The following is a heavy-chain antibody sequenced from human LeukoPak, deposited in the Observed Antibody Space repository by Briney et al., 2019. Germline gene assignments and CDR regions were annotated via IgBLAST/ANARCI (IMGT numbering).Heavy chain of an antibody. CDR1: GGSLSNYY. Sequence: PSETLSLTCGVYGGSLSNYYWNWIRQPPGKGLEWIGEISHSGSTNYNPSLKSRVTISVDTSKNQFSLKLSSVTAADTAVYYCARGCSGGSCYDVWGQGTTVTVSS. J-gene: IGHJ6*02. CDR2: ISHSGST. CDR3: ARGCSGGSCYDV. D-gene: IGHD2-15*01. V-gene: IGHV4-34*01.